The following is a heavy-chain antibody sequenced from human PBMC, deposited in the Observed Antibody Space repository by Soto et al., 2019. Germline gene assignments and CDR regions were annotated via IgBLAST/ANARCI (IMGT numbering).Heavy chain of an antibody. Sequence: PGGSLRLSCASSGFTFSTYGMHWVRQAPGKGLEWVAVISSDGGHIYYADSVRGRFTISRDNSKNTLYLQLNSLRAEDTAVYYCARSVFPWGQGTLVTVSS. J-gene: IGHJ5*02. CDR2: ISSDGGHI. CDR1: GFTFSTYG. V-gene: IGHV3-30*03. CDR3: ARSVFP.